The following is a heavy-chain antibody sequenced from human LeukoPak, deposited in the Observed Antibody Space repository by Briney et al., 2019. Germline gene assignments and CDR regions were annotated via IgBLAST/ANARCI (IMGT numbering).Heavy chain of an antibody. CDR2: IRSKANSYAK. D-gene: IGHD1-14*01. CDR3: TILITPRTTDDRDCY. V-gene: IGHV3-73*01. Sequence: PGGSLRLSCAASGFTFSSSAMHWVRQASGKGLEWVGRIRSKANSYAKAYAAPVKSRFTISRDDSKNTEYLKMRSLKTEDTAVYYCTILITPRTTDDRDCYWGQGTVVTVSS. CDR1: GFTFSSSA. J-gene: IGHJ4*02.